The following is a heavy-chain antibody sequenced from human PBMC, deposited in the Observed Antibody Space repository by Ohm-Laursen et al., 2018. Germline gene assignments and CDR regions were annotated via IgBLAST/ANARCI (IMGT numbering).Heavy chain of an antibody. CDR3: AKTWLFRGYDYYFDY. J-gene: IGHJ4*02. CDR2: ISSSSSTI. D-gene: IGHD5-12*01. CDR1: GFTFSSYS. V-gene: IGHV3-48*01. Sequence: SLRLSCTASGFTFSSYSMNWVRQAPGKGLEWVSYISSSSSTIYYADSVKGRFTISRDNSKNTLYLQMNSLRAEDTAVYYCAKTWLFRGYDYYFDYWGQGTLVTVSS.